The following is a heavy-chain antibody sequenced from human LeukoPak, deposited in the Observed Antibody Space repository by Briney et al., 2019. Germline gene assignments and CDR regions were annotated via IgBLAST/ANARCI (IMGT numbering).Heavy chain of an antibody. D-gene: IGHD3-16*02. CDR1: AFTFRTYS. J-gene: IGHJ4*02. Sequence: PGGSLRLSCVASAFTFRTYSMHWVRQAPGKGLEWVSSISGSTSYIYYADSVRGRFTTSRDNAKNSLYLQMNSLRPEDTAVYYCARGSDFVWGSYRPYFDYWGQGTLVTVSS. CDR3: ARGSDFVWGSYRPYFDY. CDR2: ISGSTSYI. V-gene: IGHV3-21*01.